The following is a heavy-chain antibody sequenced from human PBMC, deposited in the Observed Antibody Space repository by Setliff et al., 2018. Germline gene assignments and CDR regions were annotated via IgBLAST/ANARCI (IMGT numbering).Heavy chain of an antibody. CDR2: IIPILGIA. D-gene: IGHD3-10*01. CDR1: GGTFSSYT. Sequence: SVKVSCKASGGTFSSYTISWVRQAPGQGLEWMGRIIPILGIANYAQRLQGRVTMTTDTSTSTAYMELRSLRSDDTAVYYCARSESWFGDYWGQGTLVTVSS. V-gene: IGHV1-69*02. CDR3: ARSESWFGDY. J-gene: IGHJ4*02.